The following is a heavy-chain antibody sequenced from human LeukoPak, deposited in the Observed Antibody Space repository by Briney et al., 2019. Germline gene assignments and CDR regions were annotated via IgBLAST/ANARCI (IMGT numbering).Heavy chain of an antibody. CDR2: IIPIFGTA. Sequence: SVKVSCKASGGTFSSYAISWVRQAPGQGLEWMGGIIPIFGTANYAQKFQGRVTITTDESTSTAYMELSSLRSEDTAVYYCAGRDGYSYGDPQRIDYWGQGTLVTVSS. CDR1: GGTFSSYA. D-gene: IGHD5-24*01. CDR3: AGRDGYSYGDPQRIDY. J-gene: IGHJ4*02. V-gene: IGHV1-69*05.